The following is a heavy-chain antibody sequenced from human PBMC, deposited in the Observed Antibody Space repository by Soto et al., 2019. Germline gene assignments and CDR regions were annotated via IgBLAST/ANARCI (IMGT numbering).Heavy chain of an antibody. CDR3: ARLGCSSTSCYKNHYYYYYGMDV. J-gene: IGHJ6*02. CDR1: GYRFTSYW. Sequence: LGEALKISCKGSGYRFTSYWIGWLRQMPGKGLEWMGIIYPGDSDTRYSPSFQGQVTISADKSISTAYLQWSSLKASDTAMYYCARLGCSSTSCYKNHYYYYYGMDVWGQGTTVTVSS. D-gene: IGHD2-2*02. CDR2: IYPGDSDT. V-gene: IGHV5-51*01.